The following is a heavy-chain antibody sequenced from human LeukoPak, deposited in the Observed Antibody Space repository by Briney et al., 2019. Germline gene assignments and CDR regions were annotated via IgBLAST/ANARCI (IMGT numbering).Heavy chain of an antibody. V-gene: IGHV1-18*01. CDR3: AREYRKYFDY. J-gene: IGHJ4*02. Sequence: ASVKVSCEASGGTFSSYAISWVRQAPGQGLEWMGWISAYNGNTNYAQKLQGRVTMTTDTSTSTAYMELRSLRSDDTAVYYCAREYRKYFDYWGQGTLVTVSS. CDR2: ISAYNGNT. D-gene: IGHD1-14*01. CDR1: GGTFSSYA.